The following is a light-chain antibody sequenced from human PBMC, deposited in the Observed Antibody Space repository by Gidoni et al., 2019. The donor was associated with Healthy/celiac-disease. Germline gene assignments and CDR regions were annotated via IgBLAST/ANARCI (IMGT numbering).Light chain of an antibody. CDR1: QSISSW. V-gene: IGKV1-5*03. CDR2: KAS. CDR3: QRYNSPWT. J-gene: IGKJ1*01. Sequence: DTQMTQSPSTLPASVGDRVTITCRASQSISSWLAWYQQKPGKAPKLLIYKASSLESGVPSRFSGSGSGTEFTLTISSLQPDDFATYYCQRYNSPWTFGQGTKVEIK.